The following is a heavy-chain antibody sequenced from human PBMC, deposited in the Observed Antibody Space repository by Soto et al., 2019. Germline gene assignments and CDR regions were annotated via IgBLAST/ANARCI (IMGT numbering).Heavy chain of an antibody. CDR3: ARGLRIYYDRSGLHY. CDR1: GFTFSNYE. Sequence: PGGSLRLSCAASGFTFSNYEMNWVRQTPGKGLEWVSYISYTGSTIYYADSVRGRFTISRDNSTNSLYLQMNSLRAEDTAVYYCARGLRIYYDRSGLHYWGQGTLVTVSS. V-gene: IGHV3-48*03. D-gene: IGHD3-22*01. CDR2: ISYTGSTI. J-gene: IGHJ4*02.